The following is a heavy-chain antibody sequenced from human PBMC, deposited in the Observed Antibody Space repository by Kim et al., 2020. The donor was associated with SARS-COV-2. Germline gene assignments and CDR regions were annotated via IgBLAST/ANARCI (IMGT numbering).Heavy chain of an antibody. Sequence: GGSLRLSCAASGFTFSSYGMHWVRQAPGKGLEWVAVIWYDGSNKYYADSVKGRFTISRDNSKNTLYLQMNSLRAEDTAVYYCARSYYDSSGYYLSSSDYWGQGTLVTVSS. CDR2: IWYDGSNK. J-gene: IGHJ4*02. CDR3: ARSYYDSSGYYLSSSDY. D-gene: IGHD3-22*01. CDR1: GFTFSSYG. V-gene: IGHV3-33*01.